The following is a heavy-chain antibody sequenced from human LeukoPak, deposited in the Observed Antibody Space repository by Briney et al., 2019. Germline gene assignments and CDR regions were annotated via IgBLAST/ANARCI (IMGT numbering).Heavy chain of an antibody. Sequence: ASVKVSCKASGYTFTSYAMNWVRQAPGQGLEWMGWINTNTGNPTYAQGFTGRFVFSLDTSVSTAYLQISSLKAEDTAVYYCARDWQQLVRVSLEFDPWGQGTLVTVSS. CDR2: INTNTGNP. CDR1: GYTFTSYA. CDR3: ARDWQQLVRVSLEFDP. J-gene: IGHJ5*02. V-gene: IGHV7-4-1*02. D-gene: IGHD6-13*01.